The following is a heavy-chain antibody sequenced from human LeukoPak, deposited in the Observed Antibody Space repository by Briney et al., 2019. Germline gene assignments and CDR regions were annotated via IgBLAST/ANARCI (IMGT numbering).Heavy chain of an antibody. V-gene: IGHV1-46*01. CDR3: ARARSSGYYAYYAMDV. CDR2: INTSGGST. J-gene: IGHJ6*02. CDR1: GYTFTSYY. Sequence: ASVKVSCKASGYTFTSYYLNWVRQAPGQGLEWMGIINTSGGSTSNAQKFQGRVTMTRDTSTSTVYMELSSLRSEDTAVYYCARARSSGYYAYYAMDVWGQGTTVTVSS. D-gene: IGHD3-22*01.